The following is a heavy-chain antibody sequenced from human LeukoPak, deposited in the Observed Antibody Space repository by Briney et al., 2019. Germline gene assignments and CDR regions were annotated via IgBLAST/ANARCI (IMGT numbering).Heavy chain of an antibody. V-gene: IGHV5-51*01. CDR2: IYPADSGT. CDR3: TRPVGRYFDY. Sequence: GESLKISCKTSGYSFSTNWIGWERQMPGKGLEWMGVIYPADSGTRYSPSFQGQVTISADKSITTAYLQWSSLKASDTAMYYCTRPVGRYFDYWGQGTLVTVSS. CDR1: GYSFSTNW. J-gene: IGHJ4*02. D-gene: IGHD3-9*01.